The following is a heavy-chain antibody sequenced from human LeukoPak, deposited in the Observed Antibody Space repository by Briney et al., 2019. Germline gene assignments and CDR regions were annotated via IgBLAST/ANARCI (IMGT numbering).Heavy chain of an antibody. J-gene: IGHJ6*02. CDR3: ARAEIVVVAAMDV. CDR1: GFTFSSYG. D-gene: IGHD2-15*01. CDR2: IWYDGSNK. V-gene: IGHV3-33*01. Sequence: GGSLRLSCAASGFTFSSYGMHWARQAPGKGLEWVAVIWYDGSNKYYADSVKGRFTISRDNSKNTLYLQMNSLRAEDTAVYYCARAEIVVVAAMDVWGQGTTVTVSS.